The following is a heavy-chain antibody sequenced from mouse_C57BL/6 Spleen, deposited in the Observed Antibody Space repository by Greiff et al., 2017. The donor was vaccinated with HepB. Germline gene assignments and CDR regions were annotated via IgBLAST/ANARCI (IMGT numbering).Heavy chain of an antibody. J-gene: IGHJ2*01. CDR3: ARNWEHFDY. D-gene: IGHD4-1*01. CDR2: IYPGDGDT. V-gene: IGHV1-82*01. Sequence: QVQLQQSGPELVKPGASVKISCKASGYAFSSSWMNWVKQRPGKGLEWIGRIYPGDGDTNYNGKFKGKATLTADKSSSTAYMQLSSLTSEDSAVYFCARNWEHFDYWGQGTTLTVSS. CDR1: GYAFSSSW.